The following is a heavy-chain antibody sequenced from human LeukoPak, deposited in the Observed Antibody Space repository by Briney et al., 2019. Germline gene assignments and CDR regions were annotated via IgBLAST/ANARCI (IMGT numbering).Heavy chain of an antibody. V-gene: IGHV3-33*01. Sequence: GGSLRLSCAASGFTFSSYGMHWVRQAPGKGLEWVAVIWYDGSNKYSADSVKGRFTISRDNSKSTLYLQMNSLRAEDTAVYYCARGAAAGTYNWFDPWGQGTLVTVSS. D-gene: IGHD6-13*01. CDR3: ARGAAAGTYNWFDP. J-gene: IGHJ5*02. CDR2: IWYDGSNK. CDR1: GFTFSSYG.